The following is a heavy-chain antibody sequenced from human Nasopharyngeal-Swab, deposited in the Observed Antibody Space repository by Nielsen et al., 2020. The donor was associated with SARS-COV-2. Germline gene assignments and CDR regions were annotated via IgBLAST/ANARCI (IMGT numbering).Heavy chain of an antibody. D-gene: IGHD3-3*01. CDR2: ISYYGSNK. Sequence: GESLKISCAASGFTFSSYGMHWVRQAPGKGLEWVAVISYYGSNKYYADSVKGRFTISRDNSKNTLYLQMNSLRAEDTAVYYCAKDEAYYDFWSGYYAYYYMDVWGKGTTVTVSS. CDR1: GFTFSSYG. V-gene: IGHV3-30*18. CDR3: AKDEAYYDFWSGYYAYYYMDV. J-gene: IGHJ6*03.